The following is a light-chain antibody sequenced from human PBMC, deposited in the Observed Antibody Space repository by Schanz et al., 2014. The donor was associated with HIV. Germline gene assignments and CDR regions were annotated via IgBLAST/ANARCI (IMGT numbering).Light chain of an antibody. V-gene: IGKV1-27*01. CDR3: QNYNGAPLT. CDR1: QIIKNY. J-gene: IGKJ4*01. CDR2: GAS. Sequence: IQMAQSPSSLSASVGDRVTITCRASQIIKNYLAWYQQKPGKVPALLIYGASTLQSGVSSRFGGSGSGTIYTLTISNLQPEDAVTYFCQNYNGAPLTFGGGPKVEV.